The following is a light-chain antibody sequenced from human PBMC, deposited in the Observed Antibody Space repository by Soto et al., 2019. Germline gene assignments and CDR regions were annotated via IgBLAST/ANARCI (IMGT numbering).Light chain of an antibody. V-gene: IGLV7-43*01. CDR2: STS. CDR1: TGAVTSDNY. Sequence: QTVVTQEPLLTVSPGGTVTLTCASSTGAVTSDNYPNWLQQKPGQAPRALIYSTSKKHSWTPARFSGSLLGGKAALTLSGVQPEDEADYYCMLHYGGSQVFGGGTKLTVL. CDR3: MLHYGGSQV. J-gene: IGLJ2*01.